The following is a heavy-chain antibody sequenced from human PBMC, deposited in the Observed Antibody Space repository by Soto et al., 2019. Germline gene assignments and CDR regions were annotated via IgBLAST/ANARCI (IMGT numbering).Heavy chain of an antibody. D-gene: IGHD3-16*01. CDR3: ERDWGRLGF. CDR1: GFTFSSYW. V-gene: IGHV3-7*03. CDR2: IIKDGSEK. J-gene: IGHJ4*02. Sequence: GGSLRLSCAASGFTFSSYWMTWVRQAPGKGLEWVTNIIKDGSEKSYVDSVKGRFTISRDNAKNSLYLQMNSLRGDYTGAYYCERDWGRLGFWGQGTLVTVSS.